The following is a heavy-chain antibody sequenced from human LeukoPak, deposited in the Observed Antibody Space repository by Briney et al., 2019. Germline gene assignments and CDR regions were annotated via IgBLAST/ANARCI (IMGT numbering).Heavy chain of an antibody. CDR1: GFTFDDYA. CDR2: IGDDVVST. J-gene: IGHJ4*02. Sequence: GRSLRLSCAASGFTFDDYAMHWVRQAPGKGLEWVSAIGDDVVSTYYAESVKGRFTISRDNSKNTLYLQMNSLRAEDTATYYCARDSPLLTVWGQGTLVTVSS. V-gene: IGHV3-23*01. D-gene: IGHD3-9*01. CDR3: ARDSPLLTV.